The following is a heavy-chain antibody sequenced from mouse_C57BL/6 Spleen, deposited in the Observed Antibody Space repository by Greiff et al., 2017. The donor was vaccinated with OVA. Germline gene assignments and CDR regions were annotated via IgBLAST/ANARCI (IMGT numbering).Heavy chain of an antibody. CDR1: GYTFTSYW. V-gene: IGHV1-5*01. D-gene: IGHD2-5*01. CDR3: TRSAMGSNYWYFDV. J-gene: IGHJ1*03. Sequence: EVQLQQSGTVLARPGASVKMSCKTSGYTFTSYWMHWVKQRPGQGLEWIGAIYPGNSDTSYNQKFKGKAKLTAVTSASTAYMELSSLTNEDSAVYYGTRSAMGSNYWYFDVWGKGTTVTVSS. CDR2: IYPGNSDT.